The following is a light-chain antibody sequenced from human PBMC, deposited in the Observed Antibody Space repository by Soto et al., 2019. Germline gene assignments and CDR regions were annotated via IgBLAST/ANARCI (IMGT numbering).Light chain of an antibody. V-gene: IGLV2-14*01. CDR2: DVS. CDR1: SSDVGGYNY. CDR3: GSYTSRDIQV. Sequence: QSVLTQPASVSGSPGQSITISCTGTSSDVGGYNYVSWYQQHPGNAPKLMIYDVSKRPSGVSNRFSGSKSGNTASLTISGLKAEDEADYYCGSYTSRDIQVFGGGTKVTVL. J-gene: IGLJ2*01.